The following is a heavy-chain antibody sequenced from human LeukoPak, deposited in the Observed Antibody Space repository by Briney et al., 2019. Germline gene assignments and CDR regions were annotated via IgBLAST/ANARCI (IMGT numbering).Heavy chain of an antibody. CDR3: AKGLFYDSSGPDDY. D-gene: IGHD3-22*01. CDR1: GFTFSSYG. J-gene: IGHJ4*02. CDR2: ISYDGSNK. Sequence: GGSLRLSCAASGFTFSSYGMHWVRQAPGKGLEWVAVISYDGSNKYYADSVKGRFTISRDNSKNTLYLQMNSLRAEDTAVYYCAKGLFYDSSGPDDYWGQGTLVTVSS. V-gene: IGHV3-30*18.